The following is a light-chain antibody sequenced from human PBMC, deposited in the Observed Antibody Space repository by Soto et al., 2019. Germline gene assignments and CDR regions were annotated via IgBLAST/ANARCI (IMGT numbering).Light chain of an antibody. Sequence: EIVLTQSPATLSLSPGERATLSCRASQSVSSYLAWYQQKPGQAPRLLIYDASNRATGFPARFSGSGSGTDFTLTFSSLDPEDFAVYYYQHRSNWGLTFGGGTKVEI. J-gene: IGKJ4*01. CDR2: DAS. CDR3: QHRSNWGLT. CDR1: QSVSSY. V-gene: IGKV3-11*01.